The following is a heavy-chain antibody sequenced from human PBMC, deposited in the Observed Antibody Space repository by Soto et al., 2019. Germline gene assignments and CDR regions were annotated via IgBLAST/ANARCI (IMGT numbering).Heavy chain of an antibody. CDR3: ARARYYYDSSGYWTFDY. J-gene: IGHJ4*02. CDR1: GGTFSSYA. V-gene: IGHV1-69*13. D-gene: IGHD3-22*01. Sequence: SVKVSCKASGGTFSSYAISWVRQAPGQGLEWMGGIIPIFGTANYAQKFQGRVTITADASTSTAYMELSSLRSEDTAVYYCARARYYYDSSGYWTFDYWGQGTLVTVSS. CDR2: IIPIFGTA.